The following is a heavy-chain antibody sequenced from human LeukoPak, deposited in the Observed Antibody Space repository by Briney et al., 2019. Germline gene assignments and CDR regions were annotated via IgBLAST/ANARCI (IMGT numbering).Heavy chain of an antibody. J-gene: IGHJ1*01. D-gene: IGHD6-13*01. CDR1: EFTFNDYA. Sequence: GGSLRLSCAASEFTFNDYAMHWVRQAPGKGLEWVSLISWDSGNTYYADSVEGRFTISRDNSENSLSLQMNSLRAEDTALYYCAKGPGAAVGKRYIQHWGQGTLVTVSS. V-gene: IGHV3-43D*03. CDR3: AKGPGAAVGKRYIQH. CDR2: ISWDSGNT.